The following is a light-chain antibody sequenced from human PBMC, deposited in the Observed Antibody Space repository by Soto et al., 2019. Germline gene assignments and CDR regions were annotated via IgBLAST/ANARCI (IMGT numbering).Light chain of an antibody. CDR3: QQYNSYSWT. CDR2: DAS. CDR1: QSISSW. Sequence: DIQMTQSPSTLSTSVGDRVTITCRASQSISSWLAWYQQKPGKPPKLLIYDASSLERGVPSRFSGSGSGTEFTLTISSLQPDEFATYYCQQYNSYSWTFGQGTKVEIK. V-gene: IGKV1-5*01. J-gene: IGKJ1*01.